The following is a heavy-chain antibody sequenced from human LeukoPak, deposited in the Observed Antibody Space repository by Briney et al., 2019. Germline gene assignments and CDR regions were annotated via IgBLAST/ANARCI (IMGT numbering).Heavy chain of an antibody. D-gene: IGHD3-10*01. CDR3: ARGGGGIILGDSEGMDV. V-gene: IGHV3-74*01. CDR2: INGDGSTT. Sequence: GGSLRLSCAASGFTFSSYWMHWVRQAPGKGPLWVSHINGDGSTTNYADSVKGRFTISRDNAKNTLYLQMNSLRAEDTAVYYCARGGGGIILGDSEGMDVWGQGTTVTVSS. J-gene: IGHJ6*02. CDR1: GFTFSSYW.